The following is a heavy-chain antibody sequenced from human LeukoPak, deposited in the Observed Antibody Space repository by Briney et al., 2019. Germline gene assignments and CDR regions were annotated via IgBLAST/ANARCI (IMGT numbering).Heavy chain of an antibody. J-gene: IGHJ6*02. CDR2: IIPILGIA. CDR3: ASFVGPGISLYYYGMDV. V-gene: IGHV1-69*04. Sequence: SVKVSCKASGGTFSSYAISWVRQAPGQGLEWMARIIPILGIANYAQKFQGRVTITADKSTSTAYMELSSLRSEDTAVYYCASFVGPGISLYYYGMDVWGQGTTVTVSS. D-gene: IGHD3-10*01. CDR1: GGTFSSYA.